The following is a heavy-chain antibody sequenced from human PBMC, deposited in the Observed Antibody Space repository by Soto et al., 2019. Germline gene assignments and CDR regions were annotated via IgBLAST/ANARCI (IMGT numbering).Heavy chain of an antibody. CDR3: ARAPPYYYDSSGYYW. CDR1: GGSISSGDYY. V-gene: IGHV4-30-4*01. Sequence: PSETLSLTCTVSGGSISSGDYYWSWIRQPPGKGLEWIGYIYYSGGTYYNPSLKSRVTISVDTSKNQFSLKLSSVTAADTAVYYCARAPPYYYDSSGYYWWGQGTLVTVSS. J-gene: IGHJ4*02. CDR2: IYYSGGT. D-gene: IGHD3-22*01.